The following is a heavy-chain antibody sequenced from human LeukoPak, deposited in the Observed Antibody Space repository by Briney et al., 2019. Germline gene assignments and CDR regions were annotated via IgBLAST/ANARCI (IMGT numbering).Heavy chain of an antibody. CDR1: GGSLSSGSDY. D-gene: IGHD4-11*01. Sequence: SQTLSLTCTVSGGSLSSGSDYWSWIRQSAGKGLEWIGRIYASGSTNYNPSLKSRVTISVDTSKNQFSLKLSSVTAADTAVYYCAGATVTTLGFDYWGQGTLVTVSS. V-gene: IGHV4-61*02. CDR3: AGATVTTLGFDY. J-gene: IGHJ4*02. CDR2: IYASGST.